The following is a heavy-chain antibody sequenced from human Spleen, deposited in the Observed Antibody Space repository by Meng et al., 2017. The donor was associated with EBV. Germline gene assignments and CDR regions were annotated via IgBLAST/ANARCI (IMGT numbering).Heavy chain of an antibody. V-gene: IGHV2-5*02. D-gene: IGHD2-2*01. CDR1: GLSLSTNEVG. CDR2: IYWDDDK. J-gene: IGHJ4*02. Sequence: QITLKESGPSLVKPTQTLTLTCTFSGLSLSTNEVGVGWIRQPPGKALEWLALIYWDDDKRYSPSLKSRLTITKDTSKNQVVLTMTNTDPVDTATYYCVHSGYDHFDYWGQGTLVTVSS. CDR3: VHSGYDHFDY.